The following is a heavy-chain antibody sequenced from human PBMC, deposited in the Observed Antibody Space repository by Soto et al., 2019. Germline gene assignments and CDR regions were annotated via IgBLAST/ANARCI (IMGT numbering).Heavy chain of an antibody. J-gene: IGHJ5*02. CDR3: ARGYTLGWFDP. D-gene: IGHD2-2*02. V-gene: IGHV4-30-4*01. CDR2: IFYSGST. CDR1: GDSNSSGNYY. Sequence: QVQLQESGPGLVKPSQTLSLTCTVSGDSNSSGNYYWNWIRQPPGKGLEWIGYIFYSGSTYYNPSLQSRLTMSVDTSKNQVSLKLTSVTAADTAVYYCARGYTLGWFDPWGQGTRVTVSS.